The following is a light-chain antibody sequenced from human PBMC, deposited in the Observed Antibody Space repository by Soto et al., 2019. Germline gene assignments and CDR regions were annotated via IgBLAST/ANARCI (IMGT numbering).Light chain of an antibody. V-gene: IGLV2-14*01. Sequence: QSALTQPASVSGSPGQSITISCTGTSSDVGFSNYVFWYQQHPGKAPKLIISDVSNRPSGVSNRFSGSKSGNTASLTISGLQAEDEADYYYSSYTSSSTDVFGTGTKLTVL. CDR1: SSDVGFSNY. CDR3: SSYTSSSTDV. J-gene: IGLJ1*01. CDR2: DVS.